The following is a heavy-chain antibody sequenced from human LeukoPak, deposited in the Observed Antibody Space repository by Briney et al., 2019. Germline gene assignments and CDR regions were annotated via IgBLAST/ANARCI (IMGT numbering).Heavy chain of an antibody. CDR1: GFTFTTYW. CDR2: IKQDGTEK. Sequence: GGSLRLSCAASGFTFTTYWLGWVRQPPGKGLEWVANIKQDGTEKYYVDSVKGRFTISRDNAKNSLYLQMNTLRVEDTAIYYCVRVALYYHGSESYYFFEHWGQGTPVTASS. V-gene: IGHV3-7*01. CDR3: VRVALYYHGSESYYFFEH. J-gene: IGHJ4*02. D-gene: IGHD3-10*01.